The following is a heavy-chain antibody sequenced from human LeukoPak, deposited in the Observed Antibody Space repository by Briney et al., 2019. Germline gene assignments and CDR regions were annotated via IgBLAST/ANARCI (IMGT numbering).Heavy chain of an antibody. D-gene: IGHD2-2*02. V-gene: IGHV3-21*01. Sequence: GGSLRLSCAASGFTFSSYSMNWVRQAPGKGLEWVSSISSSSSYIYYADSVKGRFTISRDNAKNSLYLQMNSLRAEDTAVYYCARDFNDCSSTSCYKGWVDYMDVWGKGTTVTVSS. CDR1: GFTFSSYS. J-gene: IGHJ6*03. CDR2: ISSSSSYI. CDR3: ARDFNDCSSTSCYKGWVDYMDV.